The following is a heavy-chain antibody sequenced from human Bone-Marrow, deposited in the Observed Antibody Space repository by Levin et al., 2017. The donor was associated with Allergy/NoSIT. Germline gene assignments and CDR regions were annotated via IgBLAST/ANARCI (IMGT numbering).Heavy chain of an antibody. CDR1: GFTFSGAW. V-gene: IGHV3-15*07. CDR3: ALLEDYYGSGGN. J-gene: IGHJ4*02. D-gene: IGHD3-10*01. CDR2: LKSKTDSGTT. Sequence: NTGGSLRLSCAASGFTFSGAWLNWVRQAPGKGLEWVGRLKSKTDSGTTDYAAPVKGRFTISRDDSKNTLYLQMNNLKTEDTAVYYCALLEDYYGSGGNWGQGTLVTVSS.